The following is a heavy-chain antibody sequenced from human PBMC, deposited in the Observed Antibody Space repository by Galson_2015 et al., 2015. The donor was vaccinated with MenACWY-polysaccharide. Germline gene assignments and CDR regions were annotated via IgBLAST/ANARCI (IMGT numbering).Heavy chain of an antibody. Sequence: SLRLSCAASGFSFSTYTMEWVRQAPGKGLEWVSSISTSSSYIYYADSVKGRFIISRDNAENSLYLQMNSLRVEDTAVYYCAKDRPLRELTRFYYGMDVWGQGTTVTVSS. CDR3: AKDRPLRELTRFYYGMDV. CDR2: ISTSSSYI. CDR1: GFSFSTYT. J-gene: IGHJ6*02. V-gene: IGHV3-21*01. D-gene: IGHD1-7*01.